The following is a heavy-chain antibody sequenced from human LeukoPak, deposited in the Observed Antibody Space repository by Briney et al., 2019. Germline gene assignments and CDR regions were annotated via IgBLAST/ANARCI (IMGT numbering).Heavy chain of an antibody. Sequence: SQTLSLTCAVSGGSISSGGYSWVWLRQPPGKGLEWIRYMYHGGSTYYSPSLEGRVTISVDRSKNQLSLKVTSVTAADTAVYYCTSTNDVGDHMGAWGQGILVTVSS. CDR3: TSTNDVGDHMGA. CDR1: GGSISSGGYS. D-gene: IGHD4-17*01. CDR2: MYHGGST. J-gene: IGHJ5*02. V-gene: IGHV4-30-2*01.